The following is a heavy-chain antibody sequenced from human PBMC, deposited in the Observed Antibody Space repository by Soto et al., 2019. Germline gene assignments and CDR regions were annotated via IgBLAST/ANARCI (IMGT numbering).Heavy chain of an antibody. Sequence: GGSLRLSCAASGFTFSNAWMNWVRQAPGKGLEWVGRIKSKTDGGTTDYAAPVKGRFTISRDDSKNTLYLQMNSLKTEDTAVYYCTTSTVITMIVVVTPYWGQGTLVTVSS. CDR2: IKSKTDGGTT. CDR1: GFTFSNAW. CDR3: TTSTVITMIVVVTPY. J-gene: IGHJ4*02. D-gene: IGHD3-22*01. V-gene: IGHV3-15*07.